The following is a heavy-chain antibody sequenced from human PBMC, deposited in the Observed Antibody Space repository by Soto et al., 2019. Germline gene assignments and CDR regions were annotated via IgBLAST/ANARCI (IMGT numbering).Heavy chain of an antibody. D-gene: IGHD5-12*01. V-gene: IGHV3-23*01. CDR2: ISGSGGST. CDR3: AKRGAGGYDTSILYYFDY. CDR1: GFTFSSYA. Sequence: EVQLLESGGGLVQPGGSLRLSCAASGFTFSSYAMSWVRQAPGKGLEWVSAISGSGGSTYYADSVKGRFTISRDNSKNTLYLQMNSLRAEDTAVYYCAKRGAGGYDTSILYYFDYWGQGTLVTVSS. J-gene: IGHJ4*02.